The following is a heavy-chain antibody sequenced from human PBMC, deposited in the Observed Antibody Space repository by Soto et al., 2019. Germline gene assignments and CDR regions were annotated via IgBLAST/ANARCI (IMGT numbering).Heavy chain of an antibody. CDR1: GYTFTSYG. D-gene: IGHD3-22*01. Sequence: WASVKVSCKASGYTFTSYGIHWVRQAPGQRLEWTGWINAGNGNTKYSEKFQGRVTITRDTSAGTAYLELSSLRSEDTAVYYCARDPNDSSAYYHHYYYGMDVWGQGTTVTVSS. V-gene: IGHV1-3*01. J-gene: IGHJ6*02. CDR3: ARDPNDSSAYYHHYYYGMDV. CDR2: INAGNGNT.